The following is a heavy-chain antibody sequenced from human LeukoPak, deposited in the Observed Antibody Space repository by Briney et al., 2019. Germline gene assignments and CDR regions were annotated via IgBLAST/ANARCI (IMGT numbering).Heavy chain of an antibody. CDR1: GYTFTSYG. CDR3: ASGGSSVTVTTDPTLDY. V-gene: IGHV1-18*01. Sequence: ASVKVSCKASGYTFTSYGISWVRQAPGQGLEWMGWISAYNGNTNYAQKLQGRVTMTTDTSTSTAYMELRSLRSDDTAVYYCASGGSSVTVTTDPTLDYWGQGTLVTVSS. CDR2: ISAYNGNT. D-gene: IGHD4-17*01. J-gene: IGHJ4*02.